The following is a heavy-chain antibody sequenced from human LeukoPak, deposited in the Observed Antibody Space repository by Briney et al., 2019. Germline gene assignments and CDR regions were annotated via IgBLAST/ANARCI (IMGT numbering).Heavy chain of an antibody. CDR3: ARGPAYSYGYLTR. D-gene: IGHD5-18*01. V-gene: IGHV4-4*02. CDR1: GGSISSSNW. J-gene: IGHJ4*02. Sequence: PSETLSLTCAVSGGSISSSNWWSWVRPPPGKGLEWIGEIYHSGSTNYNPSLKSRVTISVDKSKNQFSLKLSSVTAADTAVYYCARGPAYSYGYLTRWGQGTLVTVSS. CDR2: IYHSGST.